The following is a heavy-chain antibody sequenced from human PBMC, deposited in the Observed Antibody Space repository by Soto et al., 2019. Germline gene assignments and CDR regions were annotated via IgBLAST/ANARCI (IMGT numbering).Heavy chain of an antibody. CDR3: ARGPASGSYYLLDY. Sequence: ASVKVSCKASGDTFTTYDINWVRQATGHGLEWMGWINPNSGNIGYAQRFQGRVTMTRDTAIRTAYMEVSSLRSNDTAVYYCARGPASGSYYLLDYWGQGTSVPVSS. D-gene: IGHD3-10*01. V-gene: IGHV1-8*01. J-gene: IGHJ4*02. CDR1: GDTFTTYD. CDR2: INPNSGNI.